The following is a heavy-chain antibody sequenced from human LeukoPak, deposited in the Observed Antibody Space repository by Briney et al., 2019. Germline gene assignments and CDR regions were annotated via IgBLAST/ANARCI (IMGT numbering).Heavy chain of an antibody. Sequence: GASVKVSCKASGYTFTSYGISWVRQAPGQGLEWMGWISAYNGNTNYAQKLQGRVTMTTDTSTSTAYMELRSLRSDDTAVYYCARDQRYFDWPPTYNWFDPWGQGTLVTVSS. D-gene: IGHD3-9*01. J-gene: IGHJ5*02. V-gene: IGHV1-18*01. CDR3: ARDQRYFDWPPTYNWFDP. CDR2: ISAYNGNT. CDR1: GYTFTSYG.